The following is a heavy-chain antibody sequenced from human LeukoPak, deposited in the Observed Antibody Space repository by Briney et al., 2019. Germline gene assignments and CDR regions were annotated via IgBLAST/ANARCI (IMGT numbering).Heavy chain of an antibody. Sequence: GSLRLSCAASGFTFSSHGINWVRQPPGKGLEWIGSIYYSGSTYYNPSLKSRVTISVDTSKNQFSLKLSSVTAADTAVYYCARHRYYYGSGSYYKFFDYWGQGTRVTVS. J-gene: IGHJ4*02. CDR3: ARHRYYYGSGSYYKFFDY. CDR2: IYYSGST. CDR1: GFTFSSHGIN. V-gene: IGHV4-39*01. D-gene: IGHD3-10*01.